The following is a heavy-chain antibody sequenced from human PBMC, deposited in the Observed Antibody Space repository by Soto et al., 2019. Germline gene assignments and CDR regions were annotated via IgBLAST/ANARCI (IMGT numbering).Heavy chain of an antibody. CDR3: ARDPHYYYDSTGYYDY. CDR2: INSDGSST. J-gene: IGHJ4*02. CDR1: GFTFRSYW. Sequence: SLRLSCAASGFTFRSYWMQWVRQAPGKGLVWVSWINSDGSSTSYADSVKGRFTISRDNAKNTLYLQMNSLRAEDTAVYYCARDPHYYYDSTGYYDYWGQGTLVTVSS. V-gene: IGHV3-74*01. D-gene: IGHD3-22*01.